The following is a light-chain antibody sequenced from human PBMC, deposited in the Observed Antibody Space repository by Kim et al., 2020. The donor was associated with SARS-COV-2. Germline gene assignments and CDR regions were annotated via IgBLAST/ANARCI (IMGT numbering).Light chain of an antibody. J-gene: IGLJ1*01. CDR1: SLRSYY. CDR3: NSRDISDDHLCV. V-gene: IGLV3-19*01. CDR2: GKN. Sequence: SSELTQDPAVSVALGQTVRITCHGDSLRSYYASWYQQKPGQAPVLVIYGKNNRPSGIPDRFSGSSSGNTASFTITGAQAEDEADYYCNSRDISDDHLCVF.